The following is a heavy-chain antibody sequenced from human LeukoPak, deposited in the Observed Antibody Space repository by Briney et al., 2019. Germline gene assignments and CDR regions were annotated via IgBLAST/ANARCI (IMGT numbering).Heavy chain of an antibody. CDR3: ARSAIHIAAGAFDI. D-gene: IGHD6-13*01. CDR1: GYTFTYRY. Sequence: EASVTVSCTASGYTFTYRYLHWVRQAPGQALEWMGWITPFNGNTNYAQKFQDRVTITRDRSMSTAYMELSGLRSEDTAMYYCARSAIHIAAGAFDIWGQGTMVTVSS. CDR2: ITPFNGNT. J-gene: IGHJ3*02. V-gene: IGHV1-45*02.